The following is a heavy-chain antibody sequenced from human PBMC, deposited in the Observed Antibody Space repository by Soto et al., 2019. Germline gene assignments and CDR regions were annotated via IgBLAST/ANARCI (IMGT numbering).Heavy chain of an antibody. Sequence: GGSLRLSWAASGFTFSSYSMNWVRQAPGKGLEWAAVISYDGSNKYYADSVKGRFTISRGNSKNTLYLQMNSLRAEDTAVYYCAKDRGDSSGYYYLAYYFDYWGQGTLVTVSS. CDR2: ISYDGSNK. J-gene: IGHJ4*02. CDR3: AKDRGDSSGYYYLAYYFDY. CDR1: GFTFSSYS. D-gene: IGHD3-22*01. V-gene: IGHV3-30*18.